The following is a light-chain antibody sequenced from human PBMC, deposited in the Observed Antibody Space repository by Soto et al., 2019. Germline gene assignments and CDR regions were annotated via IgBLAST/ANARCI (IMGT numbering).Light chain of an antibody. CDR2: DAS. CDR3: QQYDILPIT. CDR1: QDVSTW. Sequence: DIQMTQSPSSVSASVGDRVTITCRASQDVSTWVAWYQQKPGKAPNLLIYDASNLEIGVPSRFSGSGSGTHFTFTISSLQTEDIGTYYCQQYDILPITFGRGTRLEIK. J-gene: IGKJ5*01. V-gene: IGKV1-33*01.